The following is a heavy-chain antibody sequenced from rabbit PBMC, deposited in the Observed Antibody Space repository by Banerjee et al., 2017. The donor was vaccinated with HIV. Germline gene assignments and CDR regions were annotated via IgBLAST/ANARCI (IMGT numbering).Heavy chain of an antibody. CDR3: ARSSDGGYLYGMDL. V-gene: IGHV1S7*01. D-gene: IGHD6-1*01. CDR2: IDPVFGSA. Sequence: QLKESGGGLVQPGGSLKLSCKASGFHFSSFYMSWVRQAPGKGLEWIAYIDPVFGSAYYASWVNGRFTIYSHNAQNTLYLQLNILTAADTATYFCARSSDGGYLYGMDLWGQGTLVTVS. CDR1: GFHFSSFY. J-gene: IGHJ4*01.